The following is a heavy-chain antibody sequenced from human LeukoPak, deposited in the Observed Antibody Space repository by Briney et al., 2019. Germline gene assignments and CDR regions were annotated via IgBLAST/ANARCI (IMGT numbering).Heavy chain of an antibody. CDR3: ARARWYQTTHWFDP. D-gene: IGHD2-2*01. J-gene: IGHJ5*02. V-gene: IGHV7-4-1*02. CDR2: INTNTGNP. Sequence: ASVKVSCKASGYTFTSYDINWVRQAPGQGLEWMGWINTNTGNPTYAQGFTGRFVFSLDTSVSTAYLQISSLKAEDTAVYYCARARWYQTTHWFDPWGQGTLVTVSS. CDR1: GYTFTSYD.